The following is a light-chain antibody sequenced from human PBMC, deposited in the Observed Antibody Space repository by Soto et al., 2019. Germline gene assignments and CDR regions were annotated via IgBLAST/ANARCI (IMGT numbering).Light chain of an antibody. CDR1: QSVSSSY. Sequence: EIVLTQSPGTLSLSPGERPTLSCRASQSVSSSYLAWYQQKPGQAPRLLIYGASSRATGIPDRFSGSGSGTDFTLTISRLEPEDFAVYYCQQYGSSHMYTFGQGTKLEIK. CDR3: QQYGSSHMYT. V-gene: IGKV3-20*01. J-gene: IGKJ2*01. CDR2: GAS.